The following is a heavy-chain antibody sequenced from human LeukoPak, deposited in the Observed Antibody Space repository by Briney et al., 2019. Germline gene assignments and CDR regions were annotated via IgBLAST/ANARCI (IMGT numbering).Heavy chain of an antibody. Sequence: AETLSLTCTVSGGSISSHYWSWIRQTPGKGLEWIGYILYSGTTTNYNPSLKSRVTISVDASKNQFSLKLSSVTAADTAVYYCARVGDWNDLVYWGQGTLVTVSS. CDR2: ILYSGTTT. V-gene: IGHV4-59*11. CDR1: GGSISSHY. CDR3: ARVGDWNDLVY. D-gene: IGHD1-1*01. J-gene: IGHJ4*02.